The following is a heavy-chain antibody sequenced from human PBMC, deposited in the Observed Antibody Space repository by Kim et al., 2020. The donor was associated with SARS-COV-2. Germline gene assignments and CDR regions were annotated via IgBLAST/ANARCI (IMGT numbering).Heavy chain of an antibody. Sequence: SETLSLTCTVSGGSISSGGYYWSWIRQHPGKGLEWIGYIYYSGSTYYNPSLKSRVTISVDTSKNQFSLKLSSVTAADTAVYYCAREKEGPYSYGYYYYYGMDVWGQGTTVTVSS. CDR3: AREKEGPYSYGYYYYYGMDV. V-gene: IGHV4-31*03. J-gene: IGHJ6*02. CDR2: IYYSGST. D-gene: IGHD5-18*01. CDR1: GGSISSGGYY.